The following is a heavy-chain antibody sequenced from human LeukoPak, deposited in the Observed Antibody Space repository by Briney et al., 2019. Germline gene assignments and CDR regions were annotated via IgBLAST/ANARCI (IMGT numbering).Heavy chain of an antibody. J-gene: IGHJ3*02. V-gene: IGHV4-38-2*01. CDR3: ARLPELVDAFDI. CDR2: IYHSGST. CDR1: GYSISSGYY. Sequence: KPSETLSLTCAVSGYSISSGYYWGWIRQPPGKGLEWIGSIYHSGSTYYNPSLKSRVTISVDTSKNQFSLKLSSVTAADTAVYYCARLPELVDAFDIWGQGTMVTVSS. D-gene: IGHD1-14*01.